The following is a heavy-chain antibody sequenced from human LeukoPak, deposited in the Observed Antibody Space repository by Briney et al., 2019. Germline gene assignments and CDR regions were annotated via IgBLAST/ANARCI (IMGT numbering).Heavy chain of an antibody. CDR1: GYSFTGYY. J-gene: IGHJ4*02. V-gene: IGHV1-2*02. D-gene: IGHD3-22*01. Sequence: ASVKVSCKASGYSFTGYYIHWVRQAPGQGLEWMGWINPNSGGTNYAQKFQGRVTMTRDTSISTAYMELSRLRSDDTAVYYCAREPNPMIVVVITRGFDYWGQGTLVTVSS. CDR2: INPNSGGT. CDR3: AREPNPMIVVVITRGFDY.